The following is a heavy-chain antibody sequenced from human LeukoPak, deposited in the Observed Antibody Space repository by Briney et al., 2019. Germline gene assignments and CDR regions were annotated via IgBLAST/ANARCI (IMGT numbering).Heavy chain of an antibody. V-gene: IGHV1-46*01. D-gene: IGHD3-10*01. Sequence: ASVKVSCWASGYSFTTLYMHWVRQASGQPPEWMGAIDPSGGTTRYAQKFQGRVTMTRDTSTSTVHMGLSRLRYDDTAVYYCARDRARVGTKDDAFDVWGQGTMVIVSS. CDR2: IDPSGGTT. J-gene: IGHJ3*01. CDR3: ARDRARVGTKDDAFDV. CDR1: GYSFTTLY.